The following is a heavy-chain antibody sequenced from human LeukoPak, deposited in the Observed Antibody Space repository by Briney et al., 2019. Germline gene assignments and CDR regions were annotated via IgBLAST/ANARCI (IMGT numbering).Heavy chain of an antibody. Sequence: GGSLRLSCAASGFTFSSYAMSWVRQAPGKGLEWVSAISGSGGSTYYADSVKGRFTISRDNSKNTLYLQMNGLRAEDTAVYYCAKDQWPYSGYGYYYYGMDVWGQGTTVTVSS. V-gene: IGHV3-23*01. CDR1: GFTFSSYA. D-gene: IGHD5-12*01. CDR2: ISGSGGST. J-gene: IGHJ6*02. CDR3: AKDQWPYSGYGYYYYGMDV.